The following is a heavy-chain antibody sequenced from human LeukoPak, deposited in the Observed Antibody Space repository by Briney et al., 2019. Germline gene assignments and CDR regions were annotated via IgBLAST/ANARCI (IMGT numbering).Heavy chain of an antibody. CDR3: AKRVVVAGNTEKAYDY. Sequence: GGSLTFSSAASGFTFTNYALYWVRQAPGKGLEWVSSISAGGDITYYADSVKGRFTISRDSSKNTLFLQMNSLRAEDTAVFYCAKRVVVAGNTEKAYDYWGEDPGVTVSS. CDR2: ISAGGDIT. CDR1: GFTFTNYA. V-gene: IGHV3-23*01. D-gene: IGHD2-15*01. J-gene: IGHJ4*02.